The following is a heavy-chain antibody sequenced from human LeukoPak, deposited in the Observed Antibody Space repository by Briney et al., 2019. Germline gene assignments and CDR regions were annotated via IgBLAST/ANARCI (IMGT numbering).Heavy chain of an antibody. J-gene: IGHJ3*02. D-gene: IGHD5-12*01. CDR1: GDSISSGNYY. Sequence: SETLSLTCSVSGDSISSGNYYWGWIRQPPGKGLEWIGNLYYSGSTYYYPSFKSRVTISVDTSKNQFSLKLSSVTAADKAVYYCARSCRILDIVATIRARLGGNGFDIWGQGTMVTVSS. CDR3: ARSCRILDIVATIRARLGGNGFDI. V-gene: IGHV4-39*07. CDR2: LYYSGST.